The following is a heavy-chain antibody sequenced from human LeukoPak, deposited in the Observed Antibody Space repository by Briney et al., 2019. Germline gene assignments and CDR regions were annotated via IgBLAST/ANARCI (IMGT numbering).Heavy chain of an antibody. V-gene: IGHV5-51*01. CDR1: GYRFTTYW. CDR3: ARRLRTGGFDI. CDR2: IQPADSQT. J-gene: IGHJ3*02. D-gene: IGHD1-1*01. Sequence: GESLKISCMGSGYRFTTYWIDWVRQVPGKGLEWMGLIQPADSQTRYNPSFQGHVTLSDDKSINTAYLQWSSLRPSDTAIYYCARRLRTGGFDIWGQGTEVTVSS.